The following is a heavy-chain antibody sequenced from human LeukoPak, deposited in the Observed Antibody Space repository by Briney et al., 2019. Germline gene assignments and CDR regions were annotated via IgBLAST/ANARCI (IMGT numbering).Heavy chain of an antibody. CDR2: INNNTGNP. J-gene: IGHJ3*02. CDR1: GYTFTSYA. V-gene: IGHV7-4-1*02. CDR3: ARDQGILGYDFWSGYLSQDAFDI. D-gene: IGHD3-3*01. Sequence: ASVKVSCKASGYTFTSYAMNWVRQAPGQGLEWMGWINNNTGNPTYAQGFTGRFVFSLDTSVSTAYLQISSLKAEDTAVYYCARDQGILGYDFWSGYLSQDAFDIWGQGTMVTVSS.